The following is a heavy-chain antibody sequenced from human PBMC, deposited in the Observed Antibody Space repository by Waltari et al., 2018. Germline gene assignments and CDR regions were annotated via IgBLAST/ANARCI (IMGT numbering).Heavy chain of an antibody. CDR2: IYHSGTT. J-gene: IGHJ4*02. V-gene: IGHV4-38-2*01. Sequence: QVQLQESGPGLVKPSETLAHTCAVSGYSLSSGYYWGWIRQPPGKGLEWIGSIYHSGTTYYNPSLKSRVTISVDTSKNQFSLKLSSVTAADTAVYYCARDLDYWGQGTLVTVSS. CDR3: ARDLDY. CDR1: GYSLSSGYY.